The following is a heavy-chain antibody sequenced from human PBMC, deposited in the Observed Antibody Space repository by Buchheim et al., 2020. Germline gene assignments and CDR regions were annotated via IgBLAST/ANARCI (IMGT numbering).Heavy chain of an antibody. CDR1: GFTFSSYR. V-gene: IGHV3-48*01. D-gene: IGHD1-7*01. CDR2: ISTSSSTR. Sequence: EVQLVESGGGLVQPGGSLRLSCAASGFTFSSYRMNWVRQPPGKGLEWVSYISTSSSTRYYADSVKGRFTISRDNAKNSLYLQMNSLRAEDTAVYYCATEVELPPPRHYYYNYGMDVRGQGTT. J-gene: IGHJ6*02. CDR3: ATEVELPPPRHYYYNYGMDV.